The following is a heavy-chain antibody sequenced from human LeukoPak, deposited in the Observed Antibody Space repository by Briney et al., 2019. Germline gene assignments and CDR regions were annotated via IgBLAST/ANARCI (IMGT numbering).Heavy chain of an antibody. J-gene: IGHJ4*02. V-gene: IGHV3-7*04. Sequence: TGGSLRLSCAASGFTFSIYAMSWVRQAPGKGLEWVANIKYDGSEKYYVNSVRGRFTISRDNAKNSLYLQMNSLTPEDTAVYFCAKDCSGGSCYDYWGQGTLVTVSS. CDR3: AKDCSGGSCYDY. CDR1: GFTFSIYA. D-gene: IGHD2-15*01. CDR2: IKYDGSEK.